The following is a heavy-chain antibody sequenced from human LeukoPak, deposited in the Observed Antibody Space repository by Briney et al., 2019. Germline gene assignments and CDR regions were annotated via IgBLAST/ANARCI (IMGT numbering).Heavy chain of an antibody. Sequence: SVKVSCKASGGTFSSYAISWVRQAPGQGLEWMGGIIPIFGTANYAQKFQGRVTITTDESTSTAYMELSSLRSEDTAVYYCARSLTLPREYSGPRGGWFDPWGQGTLVTVSS. CDR3: ARSLTLPREYSGPRGGWFDP. D-gene: IGHD5-12*01. CDR2: IIPIFGTA. V-gene: IGHV1-69*05. J-gene: IGHJ5*02. CDR1: GGTFSSYA.